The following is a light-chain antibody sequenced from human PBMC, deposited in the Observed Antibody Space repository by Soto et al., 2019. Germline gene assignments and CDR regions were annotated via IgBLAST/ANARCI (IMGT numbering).Light chain of an antibody. CDR2: GAS. CDR1: QSVSSSY. J-gene: IGKJ4*01. CDR3: QQYGRSPLT. Sequence: EIVLTQSPDTLSLSPGEGATLSCRASQSVSSSYLAWYQQKPGQAPRLLIYGASSRATGIPDRFSGSGSGTDFTLTISRLEPEDFAVYYCQQYGRSPLTFGGGTKVEIK. V-gene: IGKV3-20*01.